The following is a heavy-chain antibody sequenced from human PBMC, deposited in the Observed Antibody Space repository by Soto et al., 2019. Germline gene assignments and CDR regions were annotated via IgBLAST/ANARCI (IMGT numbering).Heavy chain of an antibody. CDR2: INGDNGDT. J-gene: IGHJ6*02. CDR3: ARNGRDYNAYTGVYNSYGMNV. Sequence: VQLVQSGAEVKQPGASVKVSCKASGYTFTNYGVTWVRQAPGQGLEWMGWINGDNGDTHYAQNVQGKATMTTDKSTRTAYMELRRLKSADTAVYYCARNGRDYNAYTGVYNSYGMNVWGQGTTITVSS. D-gene: IGHD7-27*01. CDR1: GYTFTNYG. V-gene: IGHV1-18*01.